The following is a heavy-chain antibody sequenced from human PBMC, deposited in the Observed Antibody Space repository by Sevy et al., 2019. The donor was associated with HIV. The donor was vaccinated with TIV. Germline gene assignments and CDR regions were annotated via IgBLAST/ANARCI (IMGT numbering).Heavy chain of an antibody. J-gene: IGHJ2*01. CDR1: GFDFGRYA. CDR3: ARPPTYGGSGYSDWNFEL. D-gene: IGHD3-22*01. CDR2: ISYDGYD. V-gene: IGHV3-30-3*01. Sequence: GGSLRLSCAAYGFDFGRYAMHWVRQAPGKGLEWVAGISYDGYDFYVDSVKGRFTISRDSPKSTLYLQMNSLRDEDTAIYYCARPPTYGGSGYSDWNFELWGRGTVVTVSS.